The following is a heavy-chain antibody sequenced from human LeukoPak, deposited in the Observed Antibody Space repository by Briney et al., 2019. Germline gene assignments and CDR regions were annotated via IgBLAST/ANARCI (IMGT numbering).Heavy chain of an antibody. CDR3: AKDRTPITMVRGVLSD. Sequence: GGSLRLSCAASGFTFSSYGMHWVRQAPGKGLEWVAVISYDGSNKYYADSVKGRFTISRDNSKNTLYLQMNSLRAEDTAVYYCAKDRTPITMVRGVLSDWGQGTLVTVSS. CDR1: GFTFSSYG. CDR2: ISYDGSNK. D-gene: IGHD3-10*01. J-gene: IGHJ4*02. V-gene: IGHV3-30*18.